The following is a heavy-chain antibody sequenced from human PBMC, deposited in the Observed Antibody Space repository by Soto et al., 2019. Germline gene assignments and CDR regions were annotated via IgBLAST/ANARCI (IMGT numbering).Heavy chain of an antibody. CDR2: IYYSGST. D-gene: IGHD4-17*01. CDR1: GGSISSGGYY. Sequence: PSETLSLTCTVSGGSISSGGYYWSWIRQHPGKGLEWIGYIYYSGSTYYNPSLKSRVTISIDNSKNQFSLRLSSVTAADTAVYYCAREEGAVTTGGYYYYYGLDVWGQGTTVTVSS. J-gene: IGHJ6*02. CDR3: AREEGAVTTGGYYYYYGLDV. V-gene: IGHV4-31*03.